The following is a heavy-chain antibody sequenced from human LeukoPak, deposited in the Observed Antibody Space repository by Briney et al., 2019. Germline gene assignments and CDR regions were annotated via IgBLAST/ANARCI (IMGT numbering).Heavy chain of an antibody. D-gene: IGHD3-3*01. CDR2: ISYDGSNK. Sequence: PGRSLRLSCAASGFTFSSYGMHWVRRAPGKGLEWVAVISYDGSNKYYADSVKGRFTISRDNFKNTLYLQMNSLRAEDTAVYYCAKSPVLRFLEWLSPVDYYYGMDVWGQGTTVTVSS. CDR1: GFTFSSYG. J-gene: IGHJ6*02. V-gene: IGHV3-30*18. CDR3: AKSPVLRFLEWLSPVDYYYGMDV.